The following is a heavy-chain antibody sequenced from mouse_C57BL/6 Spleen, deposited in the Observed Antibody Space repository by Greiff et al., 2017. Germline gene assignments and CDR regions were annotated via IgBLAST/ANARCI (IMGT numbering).Heavy chain of an antibody. D-gene: IGHD1-1*01. Sequence: EVMLVESGGGLVKPGGSLKLSCAASGFTFSDYGMHWVRQAPEKGLEWVAYISSGSSTIYYADTVKGRFTISRDNAKNTLFLQMTSLRSEDTAMYYCARSHYYGNYAMDYWGQGTSVTVSS. J-gene: IGHJ4*01. CDR1: GFTFSDYG. CDR3: ARSHYYGNYAMDY. V-gene: IGHV5-17*01. CDR2: ISSGSSTI.